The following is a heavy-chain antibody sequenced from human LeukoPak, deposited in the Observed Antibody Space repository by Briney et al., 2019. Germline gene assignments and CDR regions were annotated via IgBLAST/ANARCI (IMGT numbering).Heavy chain of an antibody. CDR2: IKQDGSVI. Sequence: GGSLRLSCAASGFTFSNYWMNWFRQAPGKGLEWVALIKQDGSVIHYVDSVKGRFTISRDNAKNSLSLQMNSLRADDTAVYYCAGDEGWTFDIWGQGTKVTVSS. CDR3: AGDEGWTFDI. J-gene: IGHJ3*02. V-gene: IGHV3-7*01. CDR1: GFTFSNYW. D-gene: IGHD5-24*01.